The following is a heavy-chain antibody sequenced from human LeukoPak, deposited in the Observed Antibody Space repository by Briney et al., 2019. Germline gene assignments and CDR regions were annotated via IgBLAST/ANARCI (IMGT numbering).Heavy chain of an antibody. D-gene: IGHD6-6*01. CDR2: IHTSGST. J-gene: IGHJ4*02. V-gene: IGHV4-4*07. CDR3: ARDQQYGSSSRFDY. CDR1: GGSISSHH. Sequence: SETLPLTCTVSGGSISSHHWSWIRQPAGKGLERIGRIHTSGSTNYNPSLKSRVTMSTDTSKNQFSLKLTFVTAADTAVYYCARDQQYGSSSRFDYWGQGTLVTVSS.